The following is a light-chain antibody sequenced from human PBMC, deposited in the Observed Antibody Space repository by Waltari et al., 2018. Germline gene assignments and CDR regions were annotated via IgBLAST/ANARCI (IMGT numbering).Light chain of an antibody. Sequence: VILTQSPATLSLSPGERATLSCRASQSVSSYLAWYQQKPGQAPRLLIYGASNRATGIPDRFSGSGSGTDFTLTISSLEPEDVGVYYCYQHSSGWTFGQGTKVEIK. CDR1: QSVSSY. J-gene: IGKJ1*01. V-gene: IGKV3-11*01. CDR2: GAS. CDR3: YQHSSGWT.